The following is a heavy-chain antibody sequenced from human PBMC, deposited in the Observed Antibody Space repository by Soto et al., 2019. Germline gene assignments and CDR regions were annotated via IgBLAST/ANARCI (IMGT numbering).Heavy chain of an antibody. V-gene: IGHV1-69*01. CDR1: GGTFSSYA. J-gene: IGHJ2*01. Sequence: QVQLVQSGAEVKKPGSSVKVSCKASGGTFSSYAISWVRQAPGQGLEWMGGIIPIFGTANYAQKFQGRVTSTADEATRTAYMELSSLRSEDTAVYYCARPIYYDSVSYWYFDLWGRGTLVTVSS. CDR3: ARPIYYDSVSYWYFDL. D-gene: IGHD3-22*01. CDR2: IIPIFGTA.